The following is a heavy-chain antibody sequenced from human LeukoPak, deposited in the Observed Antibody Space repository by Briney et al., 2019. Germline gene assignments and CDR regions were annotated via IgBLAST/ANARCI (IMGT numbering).Heavy chain of an antibody. CDR2: ISSSRSYI. D-gene: IGHD6-13*01. J-gene: IGHJ3*02. CDR1: GFTFSSYS. Sequence: GGSLRLSCAASGFTFSSYSMNWVRQAPGKGLEWVSSISSSRSYIYYVDSVKGRFTISRDNANNSLYLQMNSLRAEGTAVYYCAREGVIAEAVYAFDIWGQGTMITVSS. V-gene: IGHV3-21*01. CDR3: AREGVIAEAVYAFDI.